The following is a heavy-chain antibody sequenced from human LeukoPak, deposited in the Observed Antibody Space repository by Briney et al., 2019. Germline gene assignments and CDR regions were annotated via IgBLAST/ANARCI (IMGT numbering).Heavy chain of an antibody. Sequence: SQTLSLTCAISGDSVSSNSAAWNWIRQSPSRGLEWLGRTYYRSKWYNDYAVSVKSRITINPDTSKNQFSLQLNSVTPEDTAVYYCARSTHSSSSTHYYYYMDVWGKGTTVTVSS. D-gene: IGHD6-6*01. V-gene: IGHV6-1*01. CDR2: TYYRSKWYN. J-gene: IGHJ6*03. CDR3: ARSTHSSSSTHYYYYMDV. CDR1: GDSVSSNSAA.